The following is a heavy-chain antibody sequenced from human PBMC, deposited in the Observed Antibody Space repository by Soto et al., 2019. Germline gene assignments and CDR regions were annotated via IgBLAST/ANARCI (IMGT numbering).Heavy chain of an antibody. V-gene: IGHV1-46*01. Sequence: ASVRVSCKTSGYTFTNYYMHWLRQAPGQGLEWMGMINPTSGSTSYAQKFQGRVTMTRNTSISTAYMELSSLRSEDTAVYYCARNSEYSSSPGFDYWGQGTLVTVSS. J-gene: IGHJ4*02. D-gene: IGHD6-6*01. CDR2: INPTSGST. CDR3: ARNSEYSSSPGFDY. CDR1: GYTFTNYY.